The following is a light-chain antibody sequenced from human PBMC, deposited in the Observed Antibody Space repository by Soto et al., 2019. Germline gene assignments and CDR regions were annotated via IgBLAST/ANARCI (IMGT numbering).Light chain of an antibody. CDR2: AAS. Sequence: EIVLTQSPGTLSLSPGERATLSCRASQSVISSYLAWYQQKPGRAPRLVIYAASSRATGIPDRFSGSGSGTDFTLNISSIEHEDFAVYYCQQRSNWSRTFGKGTKGDIK. CDR3: QQRSNWSRT. V-gene: IGKV3D-20*02. J-gene: IGKJ1*01. CDR1: QSVISSY.